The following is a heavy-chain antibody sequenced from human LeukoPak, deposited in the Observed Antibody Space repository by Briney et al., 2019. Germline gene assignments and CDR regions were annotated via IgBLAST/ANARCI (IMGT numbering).Heavy chain of an antibody. Sequence: GGSLRLSCAVSGFSFSVYEMNWVRQAPGKGLEWVSNIASSGTTIYYADSVKGRFSISRDNAMSSLYLQMNSLRVEDTAVYYCALLAVASDFDYWGQGALVTVSS. CDR2: IASSGTTI. D-gene: IGHD6-19*01. V-gene: IGHV3-48*03. J-gene: IGHJ4*02. CDR1: GFSFSVYE. CDR3: ALLAVASDFDY.